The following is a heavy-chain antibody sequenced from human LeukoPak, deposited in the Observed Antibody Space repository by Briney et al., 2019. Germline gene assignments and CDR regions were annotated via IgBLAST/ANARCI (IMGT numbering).Heavy chain of an antibody. Sequence: GGSLRLSCEASGFTFSTYWMHWVRQAPGKGLVWVSRINSDGSSTNYADSVQGRFTISRDYAKNSLYLQMNSLRAEDTAVYYCARADWGSVDYWGQGTLVTVSS. J-gene: IGHJ4*02. V-gene: IGHV3-74*01. D-gene: IGHD7-27*01. CDR2: INSDGSST. CDR1: GFTFSTYW. CDR3: ARADWGSVDY.